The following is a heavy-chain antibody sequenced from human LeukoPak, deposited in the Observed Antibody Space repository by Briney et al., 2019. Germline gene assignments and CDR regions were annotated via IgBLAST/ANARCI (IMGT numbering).Heavy chain of an antibody. CDR3: ARALIGYYFDY. CDR1: GFTFSSYG. D-gene: IGHD2-8*01. Sequence: GGSLRLSCAASGFTFSSYGMHWVRQAPGKGLEWVAVISYDGSNKYYADSVKGRFTISRDNSKNSLYLQMNSLRAEDTAVYYCARALIGYYFDYWGQGTLVTVSS. J-gene: IGHJ4*02. V-gene: IGHV3-30*03. CDR2: ISYDGSNK.